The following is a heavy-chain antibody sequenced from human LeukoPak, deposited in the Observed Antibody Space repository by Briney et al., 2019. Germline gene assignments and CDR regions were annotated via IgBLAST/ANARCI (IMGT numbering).Heavy chain of an antibody. D-gene: IGHD4-17*01. J-gene: IGHJ3*02. CDR2: INHSGST. Sequence: SETLSLTCAVHGGSFSGYYWSWIRQPPGKGLEWIGEINHSGSTNYNPSLKSRVKSRVTKSLDTSKNQFSLKLSSVTAADTAVYYCARGGSDYGDYVGAFDIWGQGTMVTVSS. CDR3: ARGGSDYGDYVGAFDI. V-gene: IGHV4-34*01. CDR1: GGSFSGYY.